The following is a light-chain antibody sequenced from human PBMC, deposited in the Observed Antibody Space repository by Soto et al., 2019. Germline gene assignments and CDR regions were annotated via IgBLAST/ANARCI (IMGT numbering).Light chain of an antibody. Sequence: IDRALSPACLSASPGERATLSCRARQSISRNLAWYQQKPGQAPRLLIYGASTRATGVPARFSGSWSGTEFTLTSNILQSEDFVVYFCQQYSDPSTFGQGTKVDIK. CDR1: QSISRN. J-gene: IGKJ1*01. CDR2: GAS. V-gene: IGKV3-15*01. CDR3: QQYSDPST.